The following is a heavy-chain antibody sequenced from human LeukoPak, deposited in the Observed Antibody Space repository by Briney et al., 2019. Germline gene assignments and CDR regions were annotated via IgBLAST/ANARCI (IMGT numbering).Heavy chain of an antibody. D-gene: IGHD3-16*01. CDR2: MNPNSGNT. V-gene: IGHV1-8*01. CDR1: GYTFTSYD. J-gene: IGHJ4*02. CDR3: AKDNAPYYDYVWGSTWQPPYFDY. Sequence: ASVKVSCKASGYTFTSYDINWVRQATGQGLEWMGWMNPNSGNTGYAQKFQGRVTMTRNTSISTAYMELSSLRAEDTAVYYCAKDNAPYYDYVWGSTWQPPYFDYWGQGTLVTVSS.